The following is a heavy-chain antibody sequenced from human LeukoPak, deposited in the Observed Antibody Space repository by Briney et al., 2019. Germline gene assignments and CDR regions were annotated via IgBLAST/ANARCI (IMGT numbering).Heavy chain of an antibody. V-gene: IGHV4-31*03. CDR2: IYYSGST. D-gene: IGHD5-24*01. CDR1: GGSISSGGYY. J-gene: IGHJ4*02. Sequence: PSETLSLTCTVSGGSISSGGYYWSWNRQHPGKGLEWIGYIYYSGSTYYNPSLKSRVTISVDTSKNQFSLKLSSVTAADTAVYYCAREARRDGYPFDYWGQGTLVTVSS. CDR3: AREARRDGYPFDY.